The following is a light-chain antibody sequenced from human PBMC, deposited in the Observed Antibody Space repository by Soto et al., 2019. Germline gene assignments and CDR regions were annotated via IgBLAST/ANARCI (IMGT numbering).Light chain of an antibody. CDR3: QQSFSPLLT. Sequence: DIQMTQSPSSVSASVGDRVTITCRASQTLSNYLTWFQQKPGKAPKVLIYGASTLQSGVPSRFSGSGSGAEFTLTISSLQPDDFATYYCQQSFSPLLTFGGGTKVEMK. V-gene: IGKV1-39*01. J-gene: IGKJ4*01. CDR2: GAS. CDR1: QTLSNY.